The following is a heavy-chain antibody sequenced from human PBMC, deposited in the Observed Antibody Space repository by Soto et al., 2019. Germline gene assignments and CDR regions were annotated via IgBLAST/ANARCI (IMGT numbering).Heavy chain of an antibody. CDR2: IYYSGST. D-gene: IGHD6-13*01. Sequence: PXETLSLPCTVSGCSISSSSSYWGWIRQPPGKGLEWIGSIYYSGSTYYNPSLKSRVTISVDTSKNQFSLKLSAVTAADTAVYYCGRQTIAALYGMDVWGQGTTVTVSS. J-gene: IGHJ6*02. CDR3: GRQTIAALYGMDV. V-gene: IGHV4-39*01. CDR1: GCSISSSSSY.